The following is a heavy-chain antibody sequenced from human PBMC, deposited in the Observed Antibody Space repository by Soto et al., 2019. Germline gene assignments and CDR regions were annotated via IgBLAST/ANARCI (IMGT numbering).Heavy chain of an antibody. CDR3: ARHGLSYYGSGDAFDI. V-gene: IGHV4-59*08. CDR1: GGSISSYY. Sequence: SETLSLTCTVSGGSISSYYWSWIRQPPGKGLEWIGYIYYSGSTNYNPSLKSRVTISVDTSKNQFSLKLSSVTAADTAVYYCARHGLSYYGSGDAFDIWGQGTMVTVSS. CDR2: IYYSGST. J-gene: IGHJ3*02. D-gene: IGHD3-10*01.